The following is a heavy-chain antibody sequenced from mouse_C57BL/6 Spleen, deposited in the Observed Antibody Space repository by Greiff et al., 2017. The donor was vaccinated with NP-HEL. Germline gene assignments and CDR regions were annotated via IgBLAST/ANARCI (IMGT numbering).Heavy chain of an antibody. CDR1: GFTFSSYG. CDR3: ARPLIYDGYYGYAMDY. V-gene: IGHV5-6*02. CDR2: ISSGGSYT. D-gene: IGHD2-3*01. Sequence: EVMLVESGGDLVKPGGSLKLSCAASGFTFSSYGMSWVRQTPDKRLEWVATISSGGSYTYSPDSVKGRFTISRDNAKNTLYLQMSSLKSEDTAMYYCARPLIYDGYYGYAMDYWGQGTSVTVSS. J-gene: IGHJ4*01.